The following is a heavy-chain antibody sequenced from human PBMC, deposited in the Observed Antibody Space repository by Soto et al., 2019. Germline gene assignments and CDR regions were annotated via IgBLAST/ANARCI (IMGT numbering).Heavy chain of an antibody. J-gene: IGHJ4*02. CDR1: GDSVSSSTVT. Sequence: SQTLSLTCAISGDSVSSSTVTWNWIRQSPSRGLEWLGRTYYRSKWYNDYAESVKSRITINPDTSKNQFSLHLNSVTPEDAAVYYCVRLIGNSWLDYWGQGTLVTVSS. CDR3: VRLIGNSWLDY. D-gene: IGHD3-22*01. V-gene: IGHV6-1*01. CDR2: TYYRSKWYN.